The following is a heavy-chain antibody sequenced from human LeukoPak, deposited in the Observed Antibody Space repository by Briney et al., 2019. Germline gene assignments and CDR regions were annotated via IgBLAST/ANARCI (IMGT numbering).Heavy chain of an antibody. CDR1: GFTFSNYN. V-gene: IGHV3-21*01. CDR3: ARDPYSGGYGPYYYYYMDV. Sequence: GGSLRLSCAASGFTFSNYNMNWVRQAPGKGLEGVSSITSSSTYIYYADSVKGRFTISRDNAENSLYLQMNSLRDEDTAVYYCARDPYSGGYGPYYYYYMDVWGKGTTVTISS. CDR2: ITSSSTYI. D-gene: IGHD1-26*01. J-gene: IGHJ6*03.